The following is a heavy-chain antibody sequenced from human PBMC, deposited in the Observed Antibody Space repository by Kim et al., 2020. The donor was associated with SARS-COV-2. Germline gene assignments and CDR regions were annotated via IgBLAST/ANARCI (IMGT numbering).Heavy chain of an antibody. CDR1: GYTFTSYY. Sequence: ASVKVSCKASGYTFTSYYMHWVRQAPGQGLEWMGIINPSGGSTSYAQKFQGRVTMTRDTSTSTVYMELSSLRSEDTAVYYCARNIVVVPAAILYYYYGMDVWGQGTTATVPS. J-gene: IGHJ6*02. CDR3: ARNIVVVPAAILYYYYGMDV. D-gene: IGHD2-2*01. CDR2: INPSGGST. V-gene: IGHV1-46*01.